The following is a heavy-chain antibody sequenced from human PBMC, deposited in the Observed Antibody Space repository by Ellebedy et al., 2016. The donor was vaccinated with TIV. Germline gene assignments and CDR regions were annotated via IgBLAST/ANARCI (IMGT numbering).Heavy chain of an antibody. CDR1: GFSFDIYS. J-gene: IGHJ6*02. Sequence: GESLKISCEASGFSFDIYSMHWVRQAPGKGLEWVAVRWYDGSHKYYADSVKGRFTISRDNSKNTLYLQMNSLRAEDTAVYYCARDLIEVSGFYYYNGMDVWGQGTTVTVSS. D-gene: IGHD6-19*01. CDR3: ARDLIEVSGFYYYNGMDV. V-gene: IGHV3-33*08. CDR2: RWYDGSHK.